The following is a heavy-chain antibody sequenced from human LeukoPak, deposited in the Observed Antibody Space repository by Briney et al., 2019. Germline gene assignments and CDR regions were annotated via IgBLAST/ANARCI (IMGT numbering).Heavy chain of an antibody. Sequence: SQTLSLTCTVSGGSLSSGDYYWGWVSQPPGRGLEWVGYIYYSGGTYYNPSLQSRVTISVDTSKNQFSLKLSSVTAADTAVYYCARSGSYPVGFVHWGQGTLVTVSS. CDR2: IYYSGGT. D-gene: IGHD1-26*01. J-gene: IGHJ5*02. CDR1: GGSLSSGDYY. CDR3: ARSGSYPVGFVH. V-gene: IGHV4-30-4*01.